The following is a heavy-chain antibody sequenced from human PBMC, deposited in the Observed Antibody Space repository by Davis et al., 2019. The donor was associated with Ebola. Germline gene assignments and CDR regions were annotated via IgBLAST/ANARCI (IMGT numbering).Heavy chain of an antibody. J-gene: IGHJ6*02. V-gene: IGHV3-20*01. Sequence: PGGSLRLSCAASGFTFDDYGMSWVRQAPGKGLEWVSGINWNGGSTVYADSVKGRFTIYRANAKNSLYLQMNSLRAEDTALYHCARDLSLGNYYDSSGYPSDYGMDVWGQGTTVTVSS. CDR1: GFTFDDYG. CDR2: INWNGGST. CDR3: ARDLSLGNYYDSSGYPSDYGMDV. D-gene: IGHD3-22*01.